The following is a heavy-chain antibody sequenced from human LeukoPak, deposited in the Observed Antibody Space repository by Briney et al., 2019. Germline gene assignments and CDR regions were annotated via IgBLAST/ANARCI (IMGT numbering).Heavy chain of an antibody. J-gene: IGHJ6*04. CDR1: GCSISSGGYY. V-gene: IGHV4-31*03. D-gene: IGHD4-17*01. CDR2: VYYSGST. Sequence: SQTLSLTCTVSGCSISSGGYYWSWIRQHPGKGLEWIGYVYYSGSTYYNPSLKSRVTISVDTSKNQFSLKLSSVTAADTAVYYCAREMTTVTTRYGMDVWGKGTTVTVSS. CDR3: AREMTTVTTRYGMDV.